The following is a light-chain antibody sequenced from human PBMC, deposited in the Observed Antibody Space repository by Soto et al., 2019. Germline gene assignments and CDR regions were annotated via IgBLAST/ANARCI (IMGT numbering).Light chain of an antibody. CDR1: QSVNKY. Sequence: DIQMTQSPSSLSASVGDRVTISCRASQSVNKYLNWYQQKPGNVPTLLIYAASTLQGGVPSRFNGSGFGTDFTVTSSNLQPEYFANYYCQQSFSTPLSFGGGTKVEIK. CDR3: QQSFSTPLS. CDR2: AAS. V-gene: IGKV1-39*01. J-gene: IGKJ4*01.